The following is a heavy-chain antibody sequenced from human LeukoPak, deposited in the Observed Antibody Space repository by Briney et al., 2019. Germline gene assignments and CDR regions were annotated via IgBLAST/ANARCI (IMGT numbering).Heavy chain of an antibody. D-gene: IGHD2-15*01. J-gene: IGHJ4*02. V-gene: IGHV3-15*01. Sequence: GGSLRLSCVASGFTFSDAWMSWVRQAPGKGLEWVGRIKSKIDGGTIDYAAPVKGRFTISRDDSRNTLFLQMNSLKTEDTAVYYCTTRRQDGWWGQGTLVTVSS. CDR3: TTRRQDGW. CDR2: IKSKIDGGTI. CDR1: GFTFSDAW.